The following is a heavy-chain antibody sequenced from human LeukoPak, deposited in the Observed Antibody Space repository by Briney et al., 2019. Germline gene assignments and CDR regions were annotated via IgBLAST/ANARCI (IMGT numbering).Heavy chain of an antibody. D-gene: IGHD4-17*01. CDR1: GGSFSGYY. J-gene: IGHJ4*02. CDR2: IKEDGSAE. CDR3: ARDNYGDYGH. V-gene: IGHV3-7*01. Sequence: ETLSLTCAVYGGSFSGYYWSWVRQAPGMGLEWVANIKEDGSAEYYVDSVKGRFTVSRDNAKNSLYLQMNRLRAEDTAVYYCARDNYGDYGHWGQGTLVTVSS.